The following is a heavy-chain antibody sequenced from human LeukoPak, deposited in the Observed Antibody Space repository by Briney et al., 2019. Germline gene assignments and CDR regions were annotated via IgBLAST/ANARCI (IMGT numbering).Heavy chain of an antibody. V-gene: IGHV5-51*01. CDR2: IWPGDSDT. CDR1: GYSFTSYW. Sequence: GESLKISCNASGYSFTSYWIAWVRQMPGKGLEWMGMIWPGDSDTRYSPSFQGQVTISADKSISTAYLQWSSLKASDTAMYYCARLVISAWFPGDYWGQGTLVTVSS. J-gene: IGHJ4*02. D-gene: IGHD3-16*02. CDR3: ARLVISAWFPGDY.